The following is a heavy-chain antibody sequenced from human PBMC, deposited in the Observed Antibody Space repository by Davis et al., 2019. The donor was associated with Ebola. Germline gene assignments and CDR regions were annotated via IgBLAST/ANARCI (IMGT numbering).Heavy chain of an antibody. CDR3: ARAPVTYCGGDCYPLLYYYCGMDV. J-gene: IGHJ6*02. Sequence: GESLKISCAASGFTFSSYSMNWVRQAPGKGPEWVSSISSSSSYIYYADSVKGRFTISRDNAKNSPYPQMNSLRAEDTAVYYCARAPVTYCGGDCYPLLYYYCGMDVWGQGTTVTVSS. CDR1: GFTFSSYS. V-gene: IGHV3-21*01. CDR2: ISSSSSYI. D-gene: IGHD2-21*01.